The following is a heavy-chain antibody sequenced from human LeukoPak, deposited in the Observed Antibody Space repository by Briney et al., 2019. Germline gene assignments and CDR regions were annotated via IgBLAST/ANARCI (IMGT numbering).Heavy chain of an antibody. V-gene: IGHV3-7*01. J-gene: IGHJ3*01. CDR2: IKQDGSEK. D-gene: IGHD2-8*02. Sequence: PGGSLRLYCVASEFAFSYYWMSWVRQASGSGLEWEANIKQDGSEKYYVDSVKGRFTISRDNAKNSLYLQMNSLRAEDTAVYYGTGAFGWGQGTMVTVSS. CDR3: TGAFG. CDR1: EFAFSYYW.